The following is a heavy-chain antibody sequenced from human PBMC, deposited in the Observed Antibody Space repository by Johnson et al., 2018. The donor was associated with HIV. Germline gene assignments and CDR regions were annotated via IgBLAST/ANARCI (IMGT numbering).Heavy chain of an antibody. CDR1: GFTLSHYG. V-gene: IGHV3-30*03. CDR3: ARDQAAAGGEAFDI. J-gene: IGHJ3*02. D-gene: IGHD6-13*01. CDR2: ISYDGSNK. Sequence: QVQLVESGGGVVQPGRSLRLSCAASGFTLSHYGMHWVRQAPGKGPEWVALISYDGSNKYYADSVQGRFTISRDTSKNTLYLQRNSLRAEDTAVYYCARDQAAAGGEAFDIWGQGTMVTVSS.